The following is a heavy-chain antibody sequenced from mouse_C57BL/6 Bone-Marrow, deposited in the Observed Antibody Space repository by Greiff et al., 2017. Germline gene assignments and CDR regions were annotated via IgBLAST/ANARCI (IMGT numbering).Heavy chain of an antibody. Sequence: VQRVESGAELMKPGASVTLSCKATGYTFTGYWIEWVKQRPGHGLEWIGEILPGSGSTNYNEKFKGKATVTADTSSNTAYMQLSSLTTEDSAIDDCAREGVQLGLRDWGQGTLVTVSA. J-gene: IGHJ3*01. CDR1: GYTFTGYW. D-gene: IGHD3-1*01. CDR3: AREGVQLGLRD. CDR2: ILPGSGST. V-gene: IGHV1-9*01.